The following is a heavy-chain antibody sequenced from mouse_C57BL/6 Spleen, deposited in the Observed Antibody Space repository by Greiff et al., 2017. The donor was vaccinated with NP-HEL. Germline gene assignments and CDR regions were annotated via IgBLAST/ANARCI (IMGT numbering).Heavy chain of an antibody. V-gene: IGHV1-42*01. Sequence: VQLKESGPELVKPGASVKISCKASGYSFTGYYMNWVKQSPEKSLEWIGEINPSTGGTTYNEKFKAKATLTVDKSSSTAYMQLKSLTAEDYAVYYCASKLGYYFDYWGQGTTLTVSS. CDR3: ASKLGYYFDY. D-gene: IGHD4-1*01. CDR1: GYSFTGYY. CDR2: INPSTGGT. J-gene: IGHJ2*01.